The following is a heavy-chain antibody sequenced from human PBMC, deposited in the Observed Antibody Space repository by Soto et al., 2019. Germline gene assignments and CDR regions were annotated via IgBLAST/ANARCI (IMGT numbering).Heavy chain of an antibody. CDR1: GYIFTNYY. Sequence: ASVKVSCKASGYIFTNYYIHWVRQAPGQGLEWMGIINLSADRTSYAQKFQGRFTVTMDTSTSTVYMELGSLRSEDTAVYYCVRDPSSGYRSLYDWGQGSLVPVAS. CDR3: VRDPSSGYRSLYD. CDR2: INLSADRT. D-gene: IGHD3-22*01. V-gene: IGHV1-46*03. J-gene: IGHJ4*02.